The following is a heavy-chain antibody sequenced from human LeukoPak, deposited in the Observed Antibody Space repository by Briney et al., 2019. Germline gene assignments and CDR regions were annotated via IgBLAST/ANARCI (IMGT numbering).Heavy chain of an antibody. CDR2: IYTSGST. D-gene: IGHD1-14*01. V-gene: IGHV4-4*07. CDR1: GDSISSYY. CDR3: ARALYNYYYYYMVV. J-gene: IGHJ6*03. Sequence: SETLSLTCTVSGDSISSYYWSWIRQPAGKGLEWIGRIYTSGSTNYNPSLKSRVTMSVDTSKNQFSLKLSSVTAADTAVYYCARALYNYYYYYMVVWGKGTTVTVSS.